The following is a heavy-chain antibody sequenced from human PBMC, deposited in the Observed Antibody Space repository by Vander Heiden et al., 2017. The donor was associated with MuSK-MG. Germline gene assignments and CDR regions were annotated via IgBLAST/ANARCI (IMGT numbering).Heavy chain of an antibody. J-gene: IGHJ6*03. CDR2: INHSRST. CDR3: ARRTHYDYWSGYYRAYYYYMDV. V-gene: IGHV4-34*01. D-gene: IGHD3-3*01. Sequence: QVQLQQWGAGLFKPSETLSLTCAVYGRSFSGYYWSWIRPPPGKGLEWIGEINHSRSTNYNPTRKSRVTISVDTSKDQFSLKLSSVTAADTAVYYCARRTHYDYWSGYYRAYYYYMDVWGKGTTVTVSS. CDR1: GRSFSGYY.